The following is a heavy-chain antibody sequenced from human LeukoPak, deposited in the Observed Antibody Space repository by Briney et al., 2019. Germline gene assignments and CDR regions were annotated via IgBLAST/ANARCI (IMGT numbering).Heavy chain of an antibody. J-gene: IGHJ4*02. CDR1: GGSISSSSYY. CDR3: ASDQLLLYALDY. V-gene: IGHV4-39*01. CDR2: IYYSGST. D-gene: IGHD2-2*01. Sequence: SETLSLTCTVSGGSISSSSYYWGWIRQPPGKGLGWIGSIYYSGSTYYNPSLKSRVTISVDTSKNQFSLKLSSVTAADTAVYYCASDQLLLYALDYWGQGTLVTVSS.